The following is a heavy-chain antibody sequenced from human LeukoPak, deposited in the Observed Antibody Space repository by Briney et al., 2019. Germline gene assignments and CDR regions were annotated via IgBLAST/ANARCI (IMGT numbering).Heavy chain of an antibody. V-gene: IGHV4-59*01. CDR1: DGSISSYY. D-gene: IGHD1-26*01. CDR2: IYYSGST. J-gene: IGHJ6*02. CDR3: ARDTHGSYSYCYYGMDV. Sequence: SETLSLTCTVSDGSISSYYWSWIRQPPGKGLEWIGYIYYSGSTNYNPSLKSRVTISVDTSKNQFSLKLSSVTAADTAVYYCARDTHGSYSYCYYGMDVWGQGTTVTVSS.